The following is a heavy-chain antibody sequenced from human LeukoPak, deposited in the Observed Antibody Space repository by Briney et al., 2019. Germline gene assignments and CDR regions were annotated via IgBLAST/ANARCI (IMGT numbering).Heavy chain of an antibody. CDR1: GFTFSSYA. V-gene: IGHV3-23*01. CDR2: ISGSGGSA. Sequence: GGSLRLSCAASGFTFSSYAMSWVRQAPGKGLEWVSAISGSGGSAYYADSVKGRFTISRDNSKNTLYLQMNSLRAEDTAVYYCAKDRSVVVITTEDYWGQGTLVTVSS. J-gene: IGHJ4*02. D-gene: IGHD3-22*01. CDR3: AKDRSVVVITTEDY.